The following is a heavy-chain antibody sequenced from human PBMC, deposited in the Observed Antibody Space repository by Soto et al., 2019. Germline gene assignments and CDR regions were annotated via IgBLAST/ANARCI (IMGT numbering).Heavy chain of an antibody. Sequence: EVQLLESGGGLVQPGGSLRLSCAASTFTFSTYAMSWVRQAPGKGLEWVSSINDGGDDTYYADSVKGRFTISRDNSKNTLYLQMNSLRAEDTAVYYCAKGGISVSRGVIRVSWFDPWGQGTLVTVSS. D-gene: IGHD3-10*01. CDR1: TFTFSTYA. J-gene: IGHJ5*02. CDR3: AKGGISVSRGVIRVSWFDP. CDR2: INDGGDDT. V-gene: IGHV3-23*01.